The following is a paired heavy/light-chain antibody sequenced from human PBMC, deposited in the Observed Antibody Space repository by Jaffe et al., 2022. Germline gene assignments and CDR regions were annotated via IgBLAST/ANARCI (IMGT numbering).Light chain of an antibody. CDR3: QQSYSTPLT. J-gene: IGKJ5*01. Sequence: DIQMTQSPSSLSASVGDRVTITCRASQSISSSLNWYQQKPGKAPKLLIYGASSLQSGVPSRFSGSGSGTDFTLTISSLQPEDFASYYCQQSYSTPLTFGQGTRLEIK. V-gene: IGKV1-39*01. CDR2: GAS. CDR1: QSISSS.
Heavy chain of an antibody. CDR3: ARTEEFRTYVDIVATERVTTSMNWYFDL. CDR2: IIPIFGTS. J-gene: IGHJ2*01. Sequence: QVQLVQSGAEVKKPGSSVKVSCKASGGTFSSYAISWVRQAPGQGLEWMGGIIPIFGTSNYAQKFQGRVTITADESTSTAYMELNSLRSEDTAVYYCARTEEFRTYVDIVATERVTTSMNWYFDLWGRGTLVTVSS. V-gene: IGHV1-69*01. D-gene: IGHD5-12*01. CDR1: GGTFSSYA.